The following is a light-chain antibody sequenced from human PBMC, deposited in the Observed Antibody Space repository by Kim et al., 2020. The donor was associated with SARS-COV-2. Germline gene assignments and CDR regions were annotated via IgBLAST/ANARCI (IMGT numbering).Light chain of an antibody. Sequence: NFMLTQPHSVSESPGKTVTISCTRSSCSIASNYVQWYQQRPGSAPTTVIYEDNQRPSGVPDRFSGSIDSSSNSASLTISGLKTEDEADYYCQSYDSSNQVFGGGTQLTVL. CDR2: EDN. CDR1: SCSIASNY. CDR3: QSYDSSNQV. J-gene: IGLJ3*02. V-gene: IGLV6-57*04.